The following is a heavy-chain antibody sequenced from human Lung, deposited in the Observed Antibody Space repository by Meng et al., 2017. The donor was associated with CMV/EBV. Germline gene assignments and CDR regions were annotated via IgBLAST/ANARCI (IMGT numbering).Heavy chain of an antibody. CDR1: GGSISSGDYY. J-gene: IGHJ4*02. CDR3: ARALDTAMVTFDY. D-gene: IGHD5-18*01. Sequence: QNSGPGLVKPSQTLPLTCTVSGGSISSGDYYWSWIRQPPGKGLEWIGYIYYSGSTYYNPSLKSRVTISVDTSKNQFSLKLSSVTAADTAVYYCARALDTAMVTFDYWGQGTLVTVSS. CDR2: IYYSGST. V-gene: IGHV4-30-4*08.